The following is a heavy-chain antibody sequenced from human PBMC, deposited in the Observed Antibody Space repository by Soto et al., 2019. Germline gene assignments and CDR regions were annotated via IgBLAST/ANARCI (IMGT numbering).Heavy chain of an antibody. D-gene: IGHD3-22*01. J-gene: IGHJ5*02. Sequence: SVKVSCKTSGGTFGSYAISWVRQAPGQGLEWMGGIIPIFSTPNYAQKFQGRVTITADESTSTAYMELSSLRSEDTAVYYCARPIQYYFDTSAQSAWFDPWGQGTLVTVCS. CDR2: IIPIFSTP. CDR1: GGTFGSYA. CDR3: ARPIQYYFDTSAQSAWFDP. V-gene: IGHV1-69*13.